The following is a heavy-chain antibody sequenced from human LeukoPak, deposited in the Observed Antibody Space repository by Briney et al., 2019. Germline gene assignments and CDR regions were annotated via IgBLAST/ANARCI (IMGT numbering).Heavy chain of an antibody. CDR1: GFTFDDYA. Sequence: GGSLRLSCAASGFTFDDYAMHWVRQAPGKGLEWVASIKQDGSEKYYVDSVKGRFTISRDNAKNSLYLQMNSLRAEDTAVYYCARVHTYYDFWSGYYRDAFDIWGQGAMVTVSS. CDR3: ARVHTYYDFWSGYYRDAFDI. CDR2: IKQDGSEK. V-gene: IGHV3-7*01. D-gene: IGHD3-3*01. J-gene: IGHJ3*02.